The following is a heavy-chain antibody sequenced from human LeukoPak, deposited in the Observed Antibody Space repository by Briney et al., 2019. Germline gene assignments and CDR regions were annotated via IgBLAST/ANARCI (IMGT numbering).Heavy chain of an antibody. CDR1: GYTFTSYA. D-gene: IGHD3-22*01. J-gene: IGHJ4*02. CDR3: AREWAYYYDSSGYYSIGN. V-gene: IGHV7-4-1*02. Sequence: ASVKVSCKASGYTFTSYAMNWVRQAPGQGLEWMGGINTNTGNPTYAQGFTGRFVFSLDTSVSTAYLQISSLKAEDTAVYYCAREWAYYYDSSGYYSIGNWGQGTLVTVSS. CDR2: INTNTGNP.